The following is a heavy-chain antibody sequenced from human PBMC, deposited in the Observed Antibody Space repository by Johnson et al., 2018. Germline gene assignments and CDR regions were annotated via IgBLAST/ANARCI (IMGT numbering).Heavy chain of an antibody. CDR3: VRAGEPKVVVTSYYYGMDV. V-gene: IGHV1-8*01. CDR1: GYTFTSYE. CDR2: MNPNSGNT. Sequence: QVQLVESGAEVKKPGASVKVSCKASGYTFTSYEINWVRQATGQGLEWMGWMNPNSGNTDYAQNFQDRVTMTRNSSITTAYMELSSLRSEDTAVYYWVRAGEPKVVVTSYYYGMDVWGQGTTVTV. D-gene: IGHD2-15*01. J-gene: IGHJ6*02.